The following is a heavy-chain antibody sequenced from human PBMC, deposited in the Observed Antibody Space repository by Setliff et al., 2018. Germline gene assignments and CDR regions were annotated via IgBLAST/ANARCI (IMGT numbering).Heavy chain of an antibody. CDR3: ARAPRYFDPTGSYFDF. J-gene: IGHJ4*02. D-gene: IGHD3-22*01. CDR1: GASISGNSYY. CDR2: TYYSGST. V-gene: IGHV4-39*07. Sequence: SETLSLTCTVSGASISGNSYYWAWIRQPPGRGLEWIASTYYSGSTSYNPSLKSRVAISVDTSNSQFSLKLTSVTAADTAVYYCARAPRYFDPTGSYFDFCGQGTLVTVSS.